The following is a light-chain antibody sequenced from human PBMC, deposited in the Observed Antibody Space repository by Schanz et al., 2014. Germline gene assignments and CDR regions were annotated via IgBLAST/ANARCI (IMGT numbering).Light chain of an antibody. J-gene: IGKJ4*01. CDR2: GAS. V-gene: IGKV3-20*01. CDR1: QSVSTY. Sequence: EIVMTQSPVTLSVSPGERATLSCRASQSVSTYLAWYQQKPGQAPRLLIFGASARATGIPDRFSGSGSGTDFTLTISRLEPEDFAVYYCQQYGSSPLTFGGGTKVAIK. CDR3: QQYGSSPLT.